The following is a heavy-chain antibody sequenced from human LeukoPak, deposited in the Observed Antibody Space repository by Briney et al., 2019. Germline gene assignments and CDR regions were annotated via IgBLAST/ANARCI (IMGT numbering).Heavy chain of an antibody. CDR2: ISSSSSYI. J-gene: IGHJ4*02. V-gene: IGHV3-21*01. D-gene: IGHD5-12*01. Sequence: GGSLRLSCAASGFTFSSYSMNWVRQAPGKGLEWVSSISSSSSYIYYADSVKGRFTISRDNAKNSLYLQMNSLRAEDTAVYYCARGGYSGYDYSDYWGQGTLVTVSS. CDR1: GFTFSSYS. CDR3: ARGGYSGYDYSDY.